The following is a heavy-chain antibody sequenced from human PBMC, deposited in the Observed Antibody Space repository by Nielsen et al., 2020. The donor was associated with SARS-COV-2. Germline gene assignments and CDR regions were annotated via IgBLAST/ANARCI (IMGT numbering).Heavy chain of an antibody. V-gene: IGHV3-21*05. D-gene: IGHD4-17*01. CDR1: GFTFSSYG. Sequence: GESLKISCAASGFTFSSYGMHWVRQAPGKGLEWVSYISSSSSYTNYADSVKGRFTISRDNAKNSLYLQMNSLRAENTAVYYCARETPYYGDWVLYFDYWGQGTLVTVSS. CDR3: ARETPYYGDWVLYFDY. CDR2: ISSSSSYT. J-gene: IGHJ4*02.